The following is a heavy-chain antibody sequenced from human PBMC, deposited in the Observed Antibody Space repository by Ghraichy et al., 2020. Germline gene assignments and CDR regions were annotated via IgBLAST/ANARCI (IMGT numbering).Heavy chain of an antibody. CDR3: AREGVYDSSGPPSGY. Sequence: ASVKVSCKASGYTFTSYGISWVRQAPGQGLEWMGWISAYNGNTNYAQKLQGRVTMTTDTSTSTAYMELRSLRSDDTAVYYCAREGVYDSSGPPSGYWGQGTLVTVSS. CDR2: ISAYNGNT. CDR1: GYTFTSYG. J-gene: IGHJ4*02. V-gene: IGHV1-18*01. D-gene: IGHD3-22*01.